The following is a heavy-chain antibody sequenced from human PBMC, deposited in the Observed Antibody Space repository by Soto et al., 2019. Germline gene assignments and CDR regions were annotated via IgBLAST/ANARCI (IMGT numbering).Heavy chain of an antibody. CDR3: ASLVPYGDQGNWFDP. J-gene: IGHJ5*02. CDR1: GYTFTSYA. V-gene: IGHV1-3*01. D-gene: IGHD4-17*01. CDR2: INAGNGNT. Sequence: GASVKVSCKASGYTFTSYAMHWVRQAPGQRLESMGWINAGNGNTKYSQKFQGRVTITRDTSASTAYMELSSLRSEDTAVYYCASLVPYGDQGNWFDPWGQGTLVTVSS.